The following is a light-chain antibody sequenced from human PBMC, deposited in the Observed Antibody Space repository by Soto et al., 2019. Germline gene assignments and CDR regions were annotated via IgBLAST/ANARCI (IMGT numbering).Light chain of an antibody. CDR1: SSDVGGYNY. CDR3: TSYTSSSTSCV. CDR2: EVS. V-gene: IGLV2-14*01. J-gene: IGLJ1*01. Sequence: QSVLTQPASVSGSPGQSITISCTGTSSDVGGYNYVSWYQQHPGKAPKLMVYEVSNRPSGVSNRFSGPKSGNTASLTISGLQAEDEADYYCTSYTSSSTSCVFGTGTKVTVL.